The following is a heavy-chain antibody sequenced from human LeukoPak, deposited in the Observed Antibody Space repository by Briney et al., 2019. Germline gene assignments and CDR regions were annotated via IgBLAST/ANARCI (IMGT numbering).Heavy chain of an antibody. V-gene: IGHV4-34*01. CDR2: INHSGST. Sequence: SETLSLTCAVYVGSFRGYYWSWIRQPPGKGLEGMGEINHSGSTNYNPSRKSRVTISVDTSKNKFSLKLNSVTAAATAVYYCARGPPGITIFGVATGGQGTLVTVSS. CDR1: VGSFRGYY. D-gene: IGHD3-3*01. CDR3: ARGPPGITIFGVAT. J-gene: IGHJ4*02.